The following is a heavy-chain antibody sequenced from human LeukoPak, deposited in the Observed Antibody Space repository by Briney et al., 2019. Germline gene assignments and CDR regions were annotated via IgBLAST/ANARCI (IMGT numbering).Heavy chain of an antibody. CDR1: GYSISSGYY. CDR3: ARDYYGSGSFNWFDP. CDR2: IYHSGST. V-gene: IGHV4-38-2*02. D-gene: IGHD3-10*01. Sequence: SETLSLTCTVSGYSISSGYYWGWIRQPPGKGLEWIGNIYHSGSTYYNPSLKSRVTISVDTSKNQFSLKLSSVTAADTAVYYCARDYYGSGSFNWFDPWGQGTLVTVSS. J-gene: IGHJ5*02.